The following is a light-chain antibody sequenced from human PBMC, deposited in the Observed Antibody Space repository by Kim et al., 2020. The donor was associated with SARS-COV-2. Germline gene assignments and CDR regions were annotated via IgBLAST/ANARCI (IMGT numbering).Light chain of an antibody. CDR1: NDNY. CDR2: DAF. V-gene: IGKV3-20*01. Sequence: NDNYLAWYQQTPGQPPRPLIYDAFNRATGIPDRFSGSGSGTDFTLTISKVEPEDIAVYYCQQYDTSKTFGQGTKVDIK. J-gene: IGKJ1*01. CDR3: QQYDTSKT.